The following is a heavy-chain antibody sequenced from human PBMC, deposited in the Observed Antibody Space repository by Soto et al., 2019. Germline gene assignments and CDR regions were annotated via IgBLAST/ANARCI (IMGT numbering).Heavy chain of an antibody. Sequence: SSETLSLTCTVSGGSISSYYWSWIRQPPGKGLEWIGYIYYSGSTNYNPSLKSRVTISVDTSKNQFSLKLSSVTAADTAVYYCARRLWGFDAFDIWGQGTMVTVSS. J-gene: IGHJ3*02. V-gene: IGHV4-59*01. CDR2: IYYSGST. D-gene: IGHD3-16*01. CDR1: GGSISSYY. CDR3: ARRLWGFDAFDI.